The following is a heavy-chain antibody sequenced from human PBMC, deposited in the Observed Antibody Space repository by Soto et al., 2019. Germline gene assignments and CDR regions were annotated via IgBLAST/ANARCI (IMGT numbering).Heavy chain of an antibody. CDR1: GFTFSSYS. CDR2: ISSSSSTI. J-gene: IGHJ6*03. D-gene: IGHD2-15*01. V-gene: IGHV3-48*01. Sequence: GGSLRLSCAASGFTFSSYSMNWVRQAPGKGLEWVSYISSSSSTIYYADSVKGRFTISRDNAKNSLYLQMNSLRAEDTAVYYCARDPRYCSGGSCYQPLYYYYYYMDVWGKGTTVTVSS. CDR3: ARDPRYCSGGSCYQPLYYYYYYMDV.